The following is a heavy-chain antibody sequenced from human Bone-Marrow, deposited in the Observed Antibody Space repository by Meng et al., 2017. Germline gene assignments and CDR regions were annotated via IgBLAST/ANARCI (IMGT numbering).Heavy chain of an antibody. V-gene: IGHV1-69*05. CDR2: TIPIFGTA. Sequence: QVQLVKSGAEVKKPGSSVKVVCKVTGGPFSSYGISWVRQAPGQGLEWMGGTIPIFGTANYAQKLQGRVTITTDESTSTAYMELSSLRSEDTAVYYCARARDGDYFDYWGQGTLVTVSS. J-gene: IGHJ4*02. D-gene: IGHD5-24*01. CDR1: GGPFSSYG. CDR3: ARARDGDYFDY.